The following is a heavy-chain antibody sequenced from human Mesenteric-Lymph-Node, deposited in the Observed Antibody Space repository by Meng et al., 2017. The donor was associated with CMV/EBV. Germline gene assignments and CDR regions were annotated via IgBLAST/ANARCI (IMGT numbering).Heavy chain of an antibody. D-gene: IGHD3-10*01. J-gene: IGHJ4*02. CDR3: ARDPKGTFTMVRGVADY. CDR2: VYRGGGT. Sequence: GESLKISCVASGFSVSRNYMTWFRQAPGKGLEWVSVVYRGGGTYYADSVKGRFTISRDNAKNSLYLQMNSLRAEDTAVYYCARDPKGTFTMVRGVADYWGQGTLVTVSS. CDR1: GFSVSRNY. V-gene: IGHV3-66*01.